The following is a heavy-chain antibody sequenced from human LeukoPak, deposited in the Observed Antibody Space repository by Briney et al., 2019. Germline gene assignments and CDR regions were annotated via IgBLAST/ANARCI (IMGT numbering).Heavy chain of an antibody. D-gene: IGHD2-15*01. V-gene: IGHV3-23*01. Sequence: GGSLRLSCAASGFTFSSYWMHWVRQAPGKGLVWVSAISGSGGSTYYADSVKGRFTISRDNSKNTLYLQMNSLRAEDTAVYYCAKEGFYCSGGSCYFFYYYYMDVWGKGTTVTVSS. CDR2: ISGSGGST. CDR1: GFTFSSYW. CDR3: AKEGFYCSGGSCYFFYYYYMDV. J-gene: IGHJ6*03.